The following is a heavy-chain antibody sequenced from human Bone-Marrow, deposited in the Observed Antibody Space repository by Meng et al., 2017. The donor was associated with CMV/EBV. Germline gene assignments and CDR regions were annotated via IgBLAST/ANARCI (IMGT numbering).Heavy chain of an antibody. CDR3: ARHAYYDFWSGFPLGGMDV. Sequence: GGSLRLSCAASGFTFSSYSMNWVRQAPGKGLEWVSSISSSSSYIYYADSVKGRFTISRDNAKNSLYLQMNSLRAEDTAVYYCARHAYYDFWSGFPLGGMDVWGQGTTVTVSS. V-gene: IGHV3-21*01. CDR2: ISSSSSYI. CDR1: GFTFSSYS. D-gene: IGHD3-3*01. J-gene: IGHJ6*02.